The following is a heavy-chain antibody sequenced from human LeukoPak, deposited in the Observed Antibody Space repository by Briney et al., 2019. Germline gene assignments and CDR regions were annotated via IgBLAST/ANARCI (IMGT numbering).Heavy chain of an antibody. CDR1: GFAFSNYA. V-gene: IGHV3-23*01. J-gene: IGHJ4*02. CDR2: ISGFNT. Sequence: GGSLRLSCTTSGFAFSNYAMNWVRQAPGEGPEWVSGISGFNTYYADSVKGRFTIFRDNSKNVLYLQMDRLRAEDTAVYSCAKDGCTSPRCLLYFDSWGQGTLVTVSS. D-gene: IGHD2-8*01. CDR3: AKDGCTSPRCLLYFDS.